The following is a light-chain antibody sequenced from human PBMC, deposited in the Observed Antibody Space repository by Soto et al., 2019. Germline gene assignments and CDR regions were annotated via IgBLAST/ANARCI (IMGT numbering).Light chain of an antibody. CDR1: SSDVGSGNV. V-gene: IGLV2-23*01. J-gene: IGLJ1*01. CDR3: CSHAGSDTYV. Sequence: QSALTQPASVSGSPGQSITISCTGTSSDVGSGNVVSWYQHYPGKAPQLMIYEAFRRPSGISSRFSGSKSGNTASLTISGLQAEDEADYHCCSHAGSDTYVFGTGTKVTVL. CDR2: EAF.